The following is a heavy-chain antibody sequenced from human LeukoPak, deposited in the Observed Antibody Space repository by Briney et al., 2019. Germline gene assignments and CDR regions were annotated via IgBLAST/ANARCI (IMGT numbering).Heavy chain of an antibody. V-gene: IGHV3-9*01. D-gene: IGHD2-2*01. CDR3: AKEESDIVVVPAAFDI. CDR2: ISWNSGNI. Sequence: PGGSLRLSCAASGFTFDDYAMHWVRQAPGKGLEWVSGISWNSGNIGYADSVKGRFTISRDNAKNSLYLQMNSLRAEDTALYYCAKEESDIVVVPAAFDIWGQGTMVTVSS. CDR1: GFTFDDYA. J-gene: IGHJ3*02.